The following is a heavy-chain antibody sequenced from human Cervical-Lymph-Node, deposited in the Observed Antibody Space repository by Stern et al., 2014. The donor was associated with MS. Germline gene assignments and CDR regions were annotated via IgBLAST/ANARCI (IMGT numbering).Heavy chain of an antibody. Sequence: QVQLVQSGTEMKKPGSSVKVSCKASGVSFTTLSLRWVRRAPGHGLEWVGGITPFFGNPNYVPQFQGRLTIPADPSTETVYMTLSGLRSEDTAIYYCVRDQGGIAAHWGQGTLVTVSS. CDR3: VRDQGGIAAH. D-gene: IGHD6-13*01. CDR2: ITPFFGNP. J-gene: IGHJ4*02. CDR1: GVSFTTLS. V-gene: IGHV1-69*01.